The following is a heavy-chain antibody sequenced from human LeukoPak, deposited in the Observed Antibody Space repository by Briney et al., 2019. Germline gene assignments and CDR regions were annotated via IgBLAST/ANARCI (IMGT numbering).Heavy chain of an antibody. J-gene: IGHJ4*02. V-gene: IGHV4-34*01. CDR1: GGSFSGYY. D-gene: IGHD5-24*01. CDR3: ARGRDGYNFDY. CDR2: INHSGST. Sequence: SETLSLTCAVYGGSFSGYYWSWIRQPPGKGLEWIGEINHSGSTNYNPSLKSRVTISVDTSKNQFSLKLSSVTAADTAVYYCARGRDGYNFDYWGQGTLVTVSS.